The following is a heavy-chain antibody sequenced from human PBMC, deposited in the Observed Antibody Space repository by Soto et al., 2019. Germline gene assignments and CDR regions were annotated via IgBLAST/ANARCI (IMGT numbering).Heavy chain of an antibody. CDR2: IIPRFGTG. D-gene: IGHD4-17*01. Sequence: QVQLVQSGAEVKKPGSSVKVSCKASGGTFRNYTVSWVRQAPGQGLEWMGGIIPRFGTGNYAQRFQGRVTITADESTNTAYMELDSLRSDDTAVDYCARVGSVSTADVWGRGTLVTVSS. CDR3: ARVGSVSTADV. V-gene: IGHV1-69*12. CDR1: GGTFRNYT. J-gene: IGHJ2*01.